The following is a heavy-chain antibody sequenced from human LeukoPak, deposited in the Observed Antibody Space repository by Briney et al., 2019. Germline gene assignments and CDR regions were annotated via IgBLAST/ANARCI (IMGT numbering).Heavy chain of an antibody. CDR3: ARDNSYCSGGSCYSILKWFDP. V-gene: IGHV1-69*13. CDR2: IIPIFGIA. J-gene: IGHJ5*02. D-gene: IGHD2-15*01. CDR1: GGTFSSYA. Sequence: GASVKVSCKASGGTFSSYAISWVRQAPGQGLEWMGEIIPIFGIANYAQKFQGRVTITADESTSTAYMELSSLRSEDTVVYYCARDNSYCSGGSCYSILKWFDPWGQGTLVTVSS.